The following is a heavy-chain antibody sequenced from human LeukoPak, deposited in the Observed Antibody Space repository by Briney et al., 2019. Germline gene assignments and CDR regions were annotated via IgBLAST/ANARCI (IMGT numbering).Heavy chain of an antibody. CDR1: GGSISSNNW. CDR2: IYHSGSP. V-gene: IGHV4-4*02. J-gene: IGHJ4*02. D-gene: IGHD6-25*01. Sequence: SETLSLTCADSGGSISSNNWWGWVRQPPGKGLEWIGEIYHSGSPNYNPSLKSRVTISVDKSRNHFSLNLSSVTAADTAVYYCARSSGTGTFSYWGQGTLVTVSS. CDR3: ARSSGTGTFSY.